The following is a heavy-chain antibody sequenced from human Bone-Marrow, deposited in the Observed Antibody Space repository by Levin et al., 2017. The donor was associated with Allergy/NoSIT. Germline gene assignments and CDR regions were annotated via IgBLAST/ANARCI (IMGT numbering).Heavy chain of an antibody. J-gene: IGHJ6*03. CDR3: GKVALFGEPYFYQYIDV. V-gene: IGHV3-30*18. D-gene: IGHD3-10*01. Sequence: AGGSLRLSCVASGFAFSNYGIHWVRQAPGKGLEWVALISYDGDKKYYADSVKGRFTISRDNSKNTVYLQMNSLRGEDTAVYYCGKVALFGEPYFYQYIDVWGKGTTVNV. CDR1: GFAFSNYG. CDR2: ISYDGDKK.